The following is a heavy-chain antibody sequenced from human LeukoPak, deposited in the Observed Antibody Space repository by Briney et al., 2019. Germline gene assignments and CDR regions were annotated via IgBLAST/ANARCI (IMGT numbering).Heavy chain of an antibody. CDR3: ARETRGLVGSY. CDR2: LKQDGSDR. D-gene: IGHD2-8*02. Sequence: GGSLRLSCAASVSTLNTYWMTWFRQTAGKGLEWVASLKQDGSDRYYVDSVKGRFTISRDNTENSLYLQMNSLRAEDTAVYYCARETRGLVGSYRGRGTLVTVSS. J-gene: IGHJ4*02. CDR1: VSTLNTYW. V-gene: IGHV3-7*05.